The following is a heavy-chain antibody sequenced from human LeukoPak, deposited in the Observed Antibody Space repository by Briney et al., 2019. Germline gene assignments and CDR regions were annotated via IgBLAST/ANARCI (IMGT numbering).Heavy chain of an antibody. D-gene: IGHD3-9*01. J-gene: IGHJ5*02. CDR2: INHSGST. CDR3: ARRVLRYFDWPRSNWFDP. CDR1: GGSFSGYY. V-gene: IGHV4-34*01. Sequence: SETLSLACAVYGGSFSGYYWSWIRQPPGKGLEWIGEINHSGSTNYNPSLKSRVTISVDTSKNQFSLKLSSVTAADTAVYYCARRVLRYFDWPRSNWFDPWGQGTLVTVSS.